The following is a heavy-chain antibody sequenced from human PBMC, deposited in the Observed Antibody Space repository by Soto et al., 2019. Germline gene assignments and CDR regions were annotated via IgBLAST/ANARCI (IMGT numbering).Heavy chain of an antibody. CDR1: GGSISSGGYY. CDR2: IYYSGST. D-gene: IGHD6-13*01. J-gene: IGHJ6*02. CDR3: ARDCLSSSWSKSPYGMDV. V-gene: IGHV4-31*03. Sequence: PSETLSLTCTVSGGSISSGGYYWSWIRQHPGKGLEWIGYIYYSGSTYYNPSLKSRVTISVDTSKNQFSLKLSSVTAADTAVYYCARDCLSSSWSKSPYGMDVWGQGTTVTVSS.